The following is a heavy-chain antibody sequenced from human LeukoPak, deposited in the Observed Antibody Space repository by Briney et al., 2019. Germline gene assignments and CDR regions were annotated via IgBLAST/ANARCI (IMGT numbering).Heavy chain of an antibody. D-gene: IGHD2-15*01. CDR3: ARGAPGSYCSGGSCPYFDY. Sequence: ASVKVSCKASGYTFTSYDVNWVRQATGQGLEWMGWVNPNSGHTGYAQKFQGRVTMTTSTSISTAYMELSSLRSEDTAVYCCARGAPGSYCSGGSCPYFDYWGQGTLVSVSS. J-gene: IGHJ4*02. V-gene: IGHV1-8*01. CDR2: VNPNSGHT. CDR1: GYTFTSYD.